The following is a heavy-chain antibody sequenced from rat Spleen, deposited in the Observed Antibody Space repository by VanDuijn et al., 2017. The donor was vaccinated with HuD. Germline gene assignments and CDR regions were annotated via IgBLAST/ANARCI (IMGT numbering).Heavy chain of an antibody. CDR2: ISPDGGTT. Sequence: EVQLVETGGGLVQPGGSLQLSCVASGFTFSGYWMYWIRQAPGEGLEWISFISPDGGTTYYPDSVKGRFTISRDNAENTVYLQMDSLRSEDTATYYCATASGYWVDAWGQGASVTVSS. D-gene: IGHD4-3*01. J-gene: IGHJ4*01. CDR1: GFTFSGYW. V-gene: IGHV5-58*01. CDR3: ATASGYWVDA.